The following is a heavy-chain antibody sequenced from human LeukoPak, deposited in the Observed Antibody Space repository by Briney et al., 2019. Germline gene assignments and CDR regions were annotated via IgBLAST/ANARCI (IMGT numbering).Heavy chain of an antibody. CDR1: GYTFTGYY. Sequence: ASVKVSCKASGYTFTGYYMHWVRQAPGHGLEWMGWINPNSGGTNYAQKFQGRVTMTRDTSISTAYMELSRLRPDDTAVYYCARGDFSSGWYLDYWGQGTLVTVSS. CDR3: ARGDFSSGWYLDY. CDR2: INPNSGGT. J-gene: IGHJ4*02. V-gene: IGHV1-2*02. D-gene: IGHD6-19*01.